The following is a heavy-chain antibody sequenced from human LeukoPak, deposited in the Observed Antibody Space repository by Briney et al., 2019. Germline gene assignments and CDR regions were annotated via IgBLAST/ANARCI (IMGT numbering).Heavy chain of an antibody. J-gene: IGHJ5*02. D-gene: IGHD6-25*01. Sequence: ASVKVSCKASGYTFTGYYMHWVRQAPGQGLEWMGWINPNSGNTHYAQKFQDRVTMTRDTSISTAYMELNSLRSDDMAVYYCAREGAAAEDVNWFDPWGQGTLVTVSS. CDR2: INPNSGNT. CDR3: AREGAAAEDVNWFDP. CDR1: GYTFTGYY. V-gene: IGHV1-2*02.